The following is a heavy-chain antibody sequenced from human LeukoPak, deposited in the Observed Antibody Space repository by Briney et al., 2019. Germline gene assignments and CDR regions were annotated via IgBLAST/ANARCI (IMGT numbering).Heavy chain of an antibody. Sequence: GGSLRLSCAASGFTFSSYAMSWVRQAPGKGLEWVSAISGSGGSTYYADSVKGRFTISRNNSKNTLYLQMNSLRAEDTAVYYCAKDGCSSTSCYAAFGYYFDYWGQGTLVTVSS. CDR2: ISGSGGST. D-gene: IGHD2-2*01. CDR3: AKDGCSSTSCYAAFGYYFDY. J-gene: IGHJ4*02. CDR1: GFTFSSYA. V-gene: IGHV3-23*01.